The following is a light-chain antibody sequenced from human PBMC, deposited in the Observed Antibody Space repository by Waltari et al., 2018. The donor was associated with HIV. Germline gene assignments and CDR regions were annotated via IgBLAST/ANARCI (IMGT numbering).Light chain of an antibody. Sequence: QSVLTQPASLSGSPGQSITISCAGSSSDIGAFNYISWYRHHPGEAPKLIIYDVAQRRSVVPDRFSASKAGEAASLTISGLQAEEEALYSCSSYTITNTWVFGGGTTLTVL. CDR2: DVA. CDR3: SSYTITNTWV. V-gene: IGLV2-14*03. CDR1: SSDIGAFNY. J-gene: IGLJ3*02.